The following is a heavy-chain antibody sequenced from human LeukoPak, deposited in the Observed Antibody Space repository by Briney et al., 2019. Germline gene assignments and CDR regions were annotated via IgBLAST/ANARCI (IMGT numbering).Heavy chain of an antibody. CDR1: GFTFRRYG. Sequence: PGGSLRLSCAASGFTFRRYGMSWVRQAPGKGLEWVSAISGSGGNTFYADSVKGRFTISRDNSKNTLYLQMNSLRAEDTAVYYCAKSHGYSYGFDYWGQGTLVTVSS. D-gene: IGHD5-18*01. J-gene: IGHJ4*02. V-gene: IGHV3-23*01. CDR3: AKSHGYSYGFDY. CDR2: ISGSGGNT.